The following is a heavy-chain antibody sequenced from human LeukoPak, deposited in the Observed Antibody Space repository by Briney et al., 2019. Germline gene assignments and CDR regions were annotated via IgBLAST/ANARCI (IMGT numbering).Heavy chain of an antibody. J-gene: IGHJ5*02. V-gene: IGHV4-31*03. CDR1: GGSISRGGYY. CDR3: AREMEGRTVNWFDP. D-gene: IGHD1-1*01. Sequence: KSSQTLSLTCTVSGGSISRGGYYWSWIRQHPGKGLEWIGYIYYSGSTYYNRSLKSRVTISVDTSKNQFSLKLRSVTAADTAVYYCAREMEGRTVNWFDPWGQGTLVTVSS. CDR2: IYYSGST.